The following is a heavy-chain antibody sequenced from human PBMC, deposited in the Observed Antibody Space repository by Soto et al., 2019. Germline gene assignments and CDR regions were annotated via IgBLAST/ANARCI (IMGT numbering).Heavy chain of an antibody. CDR2: IYYSGST. Sequence: SETLSLTCTVSGGSISSYYWSWIRQPPGKGLEWIGYIYYSGSTNYNPSLKSRVTISVDTSKNQFSLKLSSVTAADTAVYYCAGAHYDFWSGYFSGVCAFDIWGQGTMVTVSS. J-gene: IGHJ3*02. CDR3: AGAHYDFWSGYFSGVCAFDI. V-gene: IGHV4-59*01. CDR1: GGSISSYY. D-gene: IGHD3-3*01.